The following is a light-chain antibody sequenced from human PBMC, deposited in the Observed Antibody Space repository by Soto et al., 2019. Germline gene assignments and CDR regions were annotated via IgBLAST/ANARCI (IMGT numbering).Light chain of an antibody. J-gene: IGKJ3*01. CDR2: DAS. CDR3: QQRSNWPPA. Sequence: EIVLTQSPATLSLSPGERATLSCRASQSVSSYLAWYQQKPGQAPRLLIYDASNRATVIPARFSGSGSGTDFTLTISSLEPVDFAVYYCQQRSNWPPAFGPGTKVDIK. CDR1: QSVSSY. V-gene: IGKV3-11*01.